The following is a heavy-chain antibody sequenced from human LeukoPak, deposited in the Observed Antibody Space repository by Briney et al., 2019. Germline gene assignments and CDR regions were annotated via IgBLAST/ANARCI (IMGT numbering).Heavy chain of an antibody. V-gene: IGHV3-30-3*01. J-gene: IGHJ4*02. D-gene: IGHD3/OR15-3a*01. CDR1: GFTVSSNY. Sequence: PGGSLRLSCAASGFTVSSNYMSWVRQAPGKGLEWVAVISYDGSNKYYADSVKGRFTISRDNSKNTLYLQMNSLRAEDTAVYCCARPIGTGYYSYYFDYWGQGTLVTVSS. CDR3: ARPIGTGYYSYYFDY. CDR2: ISYDGSNK.